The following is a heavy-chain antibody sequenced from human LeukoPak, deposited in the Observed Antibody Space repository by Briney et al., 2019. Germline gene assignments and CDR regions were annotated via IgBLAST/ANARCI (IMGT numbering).Heavy chain of an antibody. J-gene: IGHJ4*02. CDR3: VGSIFGVEVDY. CDR2: FEPEDGET. V-gene: IGHV1-24*01. CDR1: GGAFSSYA. D-gene: IGHD3-3*01. Sequence: ASVKVSCKASGGAFSSYAISWVRQAPGKGLEWMGGFEPEDGETIYAQKFQGGVTMTEDTSTDTAYMELSSLRSEDTAVYYCVGSIFGVEVDYWGQGTLVTVSS.